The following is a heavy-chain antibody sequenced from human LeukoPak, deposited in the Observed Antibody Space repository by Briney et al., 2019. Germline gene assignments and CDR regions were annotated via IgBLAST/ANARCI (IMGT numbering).Heavy chain of an antibody. D-gene: IGHD2-2*01. V-gene: IGHV1-2*02. CDR3: ARVRTSTNAGYDY. CDR1: GYTFTGYY. CDR2: INPNSGGT. J-gene: IGHJ4*02. Sequence: ASVKVSCKASGYTFTGYYMHWVRQAPGQGLEWMGWINPNSGGTNYAQKFQGRVIMTRDTSIGTAYMELSRLRSDDTAVYYCARVRTSTNAGYDYWGQGTLVTVSP.